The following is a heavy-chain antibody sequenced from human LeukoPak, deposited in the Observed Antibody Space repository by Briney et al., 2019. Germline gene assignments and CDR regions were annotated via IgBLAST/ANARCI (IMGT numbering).Heavy chain of an antibody. V-gene: IGHV4-34*01. CDR1: GGSFSGYY. J-gene: IGHJ6*04. CDR2: INHSGST. CDR3: ARRPLGYCSSTSCYWKIYYYGMDV. D-gene: IGHD2-2*01. Sequence: SETLSLTCAVYGGSFSGYYWSWIRQPPGKGLEWIGEINHSGSTNYNPSLKSRVTISVDTSKNQFSLKLSSVTAADTAVYYCARRPLGYCSSTSCYWKIYYYGMDVWGKGTTVTVSS.